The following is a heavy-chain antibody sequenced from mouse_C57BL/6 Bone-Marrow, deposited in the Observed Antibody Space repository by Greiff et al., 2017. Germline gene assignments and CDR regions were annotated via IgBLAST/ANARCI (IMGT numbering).Heavy chain of an antibody. V-gene: IGHV5-4*01. Sequence: EVKLVESGGGLVKPGGSLKLSCAASGFTFSSYAMSWVRQTPEKRLEWVATISAGGSYTYYPDNVKGRFTISRDNAKNNLYLQMSHLKSEDTAMYYCARDLGPFDYWGQGTTLTVSS. J-gene: IGHJ2*01. CDR1: GFTFSSYA. CDR3: ARDLGPFDY. CDR2: ISAGGSYT. D-gene: IGHD4-1*01.